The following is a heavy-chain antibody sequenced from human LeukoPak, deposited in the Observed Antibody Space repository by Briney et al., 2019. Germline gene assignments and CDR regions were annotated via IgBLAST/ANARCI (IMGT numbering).Heavy chain of an antibody. Sequence: PGGSLRLSCAASGFTFSSYAMSWVRQAPGKGLEWVSAISGSGGSTYYADSVKGRFTISRDNSKNTLYLQMNCLRAEDTAVYYCAKALRVGAVDNWYFDLWGRGTLVTVSS. CDR1: GFTFSSYA. CDR3: AKALRVGAVDNWYFDL. V-gene: IGHV3-23*01. CDR2: ISGSGGST. D-gene: IGHD6-19*01. J-gene: IGHJ2*01.